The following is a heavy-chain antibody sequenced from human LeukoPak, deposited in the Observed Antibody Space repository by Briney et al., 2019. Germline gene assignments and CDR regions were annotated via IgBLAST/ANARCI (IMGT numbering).Heavy chain of an antibody. CDR3: ARDRIVGALGWLDP. D-gene: IGHD1-26*01. Sequence: SVKVSCKAPAGTFSSYSITWVRQAPGQGLEWMGGVAPLLETTNYAPKFRGRMTITADESTSTAYMELTSLRSDDTAVYYCARDRIVGALGWLDPWGQGTLVTVSS. CDR2: VAPLLETT. CDR1: AGTFSSYS. J-gene: IGHJ5*02. V-gene: IGHV1-69*13.